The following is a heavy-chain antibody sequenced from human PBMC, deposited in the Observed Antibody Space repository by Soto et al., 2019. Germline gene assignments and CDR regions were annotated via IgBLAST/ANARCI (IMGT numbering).Heavy chain of an antibody. Sequence: PGGSLKLTCAALGYTFSSYRLHWEHPAPDKGLEWVAVIWYDGSNKYYADSVKGRFTISRDNSKNTLYLQMNSLRAEDTAVYYCARDQAGYDSSGYDDYWGQGTLVTVSS. CDR3: ARDQAGYDSSGYDDY. CDR1: GYTFSSYR. D-gene: IGHD3-22*01. V-gene: IGHV3-33*01. CDR2: IWYDGSNK. J-gene: IGHJ4*02.